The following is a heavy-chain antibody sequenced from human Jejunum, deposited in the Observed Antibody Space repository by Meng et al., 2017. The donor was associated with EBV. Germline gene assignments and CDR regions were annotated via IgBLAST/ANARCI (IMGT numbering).Heavy chain of an antibody. CDR3: ARDQNGSYFAY. D-gene: IGHD1-26*01. CDR1: GGFGSSGSYY. V-gene: IGHV4-61*01. Sequence: QVRWQESGPGLGKPSETLSLTCTVAGGFGSSGSYYGSWIRQPPGKGLEWIGYIYNSESTNYKSSLKSRVTISADTSKNQFSLRLSSVTAADTAVYYCARDQNGSYFAYWGQGTLVTVSS. CDR2: IYNSEST. J-gene: IGHJ4*02.